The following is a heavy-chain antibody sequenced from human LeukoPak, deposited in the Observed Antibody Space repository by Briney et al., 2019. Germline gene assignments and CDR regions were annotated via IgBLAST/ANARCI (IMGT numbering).Heavy chain of an antibody. V-gene: IGHV1-8*01. CDR1: GYTFTSDD. CDR2: MNPNSGNT. CDR3: ARGSSFSYFDY. D-gene: IGHD6-6*01. J-gene: IGHJ4*02. Sequence: ASVKVSCKASGYTFTSDDINWVRQATGQGLEWMGWMNPNSGNTGYAQKFQGRATMTRNTSISTAYMELSSLRSEDTAVYYCARGSSFSYFDYWGQGTLVTVSS.